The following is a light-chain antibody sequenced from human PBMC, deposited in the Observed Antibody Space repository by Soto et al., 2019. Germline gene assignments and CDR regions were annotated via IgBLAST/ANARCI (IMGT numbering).Light chain of an antibody. J-gene: IGKJ1*01. CDR2: KAS. V-gene: IGKV1-5*03. CDR3: QQYNSYSPT. Sequence: DLQMTQPPSTLSASVGDRVTITCRASQSISVWLAWYQQKAGKAPNLLIYKASRLESGVPSRFSGSGSETEFTLTISGLQPGDSATYYCQQYNSYSPTFGQGTKVDI. CDR1: QSISVW.